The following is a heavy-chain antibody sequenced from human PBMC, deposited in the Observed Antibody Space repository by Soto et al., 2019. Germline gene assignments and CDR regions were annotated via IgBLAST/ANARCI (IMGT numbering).Heavy chain of an antibody. CDR2: ISYDGSNK. CDR3: ARVDTDMAIDY. D-gene: IGHD5-18*01. V-gene: IGHV3-30-3*01. CDR1: GFTFSSYA. Sequence: QVQLVESGGGVVQPGRSLRLSCAASGFTFSSYAMHWVRQAPGKGLEWVAVISYDGSNKYYADSVKGRFTISRDNSKNTLYLQMNSLRAEDTAVYYCARVDTDMAIDYWGQGTLVTVSS. J-gene: IGHJ4*02.